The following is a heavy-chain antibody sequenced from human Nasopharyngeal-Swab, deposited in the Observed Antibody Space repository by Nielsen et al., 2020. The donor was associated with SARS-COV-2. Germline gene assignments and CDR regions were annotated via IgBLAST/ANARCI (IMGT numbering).Heavy chain of an antibody. Sequence: WIRQPPGKGLEWIGYIYYSGSTNYNSSLKSRVTISVDTSKNQFSLKLSSVTAADTAVYYCARGGSGWSTTFDYWGQGTLVTVSS. J-gene: IGHJ4*02. CDR2: IYYSGST. D-gene: IGHD6-19*01. CDR3: ARGGSGWSTTFDY. V-gene: IGHV4-59*01.